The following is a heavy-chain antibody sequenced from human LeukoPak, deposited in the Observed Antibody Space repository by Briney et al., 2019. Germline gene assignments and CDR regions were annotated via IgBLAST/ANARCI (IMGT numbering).Heavy chain of an antibody. Sequence: SQTLSLTCAISGDSVSSNSAAWNWIRQSPSRGLEWLGGAYYRSKWYNDYAESVKSRITINPDTSKNQFSLKLSSVTAADTAVYYCARYKTTRFDYWGQGTLVTVSS. D-gene: IGHD1-7*01. V-gene: IGHV6-1*01. CDR3: ARYKTTRFDY. CDR1: GDSVSSNSAA. CDR2: AYYRSKWYN. J-gene: IGHJ4*02.